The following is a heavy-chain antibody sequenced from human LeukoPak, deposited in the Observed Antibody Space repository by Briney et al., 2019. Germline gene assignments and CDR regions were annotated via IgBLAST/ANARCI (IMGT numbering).Heavy chain of an antibody. CDR3: AKAPSGSYYYYYYMDV. J-gene: IGHJ6*03. D-gene: IGHD7-27*01. V-gene: IGHV3-23*01. CDR1: GFTFSSYA. CDR2: ISGSGGST. Sequence: GGSLRLSCAASGFTFSSYAMSWVRQAPGKGLEWVSAISGSGGSTYYADSVKGRFTISRDNSKNTLYLQMNSLTAEDTAVYYCAKAPSGSYYYYYYMDVWGKGTTVTVSS.